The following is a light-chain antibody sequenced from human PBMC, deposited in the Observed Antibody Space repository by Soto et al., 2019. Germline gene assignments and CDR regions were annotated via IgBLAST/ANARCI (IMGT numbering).Light chain of an antibody. Sequence: DIVMTQSPDSLAVSLGERATINCKSSQSVLYSSNNKNYLAWYQQKPGQPPKLLIYWASTRESGVPDRFSGSGSGTDFTRTISSLQDEDVAVYYCQQSYSTPVTFGQGTKLEIK. V-gene: IGKV4-1*01. CDR1: QSVLYSSNNKNY. CDR2: WAS. J-gene: IGKJ2*01. CDR3: QQSYSTPVT.